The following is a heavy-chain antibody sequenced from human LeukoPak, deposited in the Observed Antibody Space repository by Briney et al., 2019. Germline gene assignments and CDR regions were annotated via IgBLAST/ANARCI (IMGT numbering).Heavy chain of an antibody. CDR2: ISQSGNT. CDR1: GYSISSGYD. D-gene: IGHD1-7*01. Sequence: SETLSLTCTVSGYSISSGYDWGWMRQAPGKGLEWLGSISQSGNTYNNPSLKSRVTLSVDTSKNQVSLQMTSVTAADTAMYYCARSELNDYFKYWGQGILVTVSS. J-gene: IGHJ4*02. V-gene: IGHV4-38-2*02. CDR3: ARSELNDYFKY.